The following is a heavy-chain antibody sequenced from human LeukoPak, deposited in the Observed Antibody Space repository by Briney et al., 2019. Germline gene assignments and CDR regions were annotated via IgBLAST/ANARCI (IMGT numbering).Heavy chain of an antibody. D-gene: IGHD6-19*01. J-gene: IGHJ4*02. CDR2: ISSGGTT. V-gene: IGHV3-53*01. CDR1: GFAVSSNY. Sequence: GGSLRLSCAASGFAVSSNYMSWVRQAPGKGLEWVSLISSGGTTHYADSVKGRFTISRDNSKNTLYLHMNTLRAEDTAVYYCARKYNSGWWIDCWGQGTLVTVSS. CDR3: ARKYNSGWWIDC.